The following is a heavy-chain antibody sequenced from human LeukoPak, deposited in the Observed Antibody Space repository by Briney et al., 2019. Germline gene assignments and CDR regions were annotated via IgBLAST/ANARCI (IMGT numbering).Heavy chain of an antibody. CDR3: AREKRQWELTHYYYYMDV. V-gene: IGHV3-21*01. D-gene: IGHD1-26*01. CDR1: GFTFSSYS. J-gene: IGHJ6*03. Sequence: PGGSLRLSCAASGFTFSSYSMSWVRQAPGKGLQWVSSISSSSSYIYYADSLKGRFTISRDNAKNSLYLQMNSLRAEDTAVYYCAREKRQWELTHYYYYMDVWGKGTTVTVSS. CDR2: ISSSSSYI.